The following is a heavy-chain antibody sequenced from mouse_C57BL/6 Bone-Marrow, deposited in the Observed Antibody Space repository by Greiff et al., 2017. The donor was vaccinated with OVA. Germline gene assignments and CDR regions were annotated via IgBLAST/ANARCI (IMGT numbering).Heavy chain of an antibody. Sequence: EVQLQESGAELVRPGASVKLSCTASGFNIKDDYMHWVKQRPEQGLEWIGWIDPENGDTEYASKFQGNATITADTSSNTAYLQLSSLTSEDTAVYYCTTVYYYGKGFPYYAMDYWGQGTSVTVSS. J-gene: IGHJ4*01. D-gene: IGHD1-1*01. V-gene: IGHV14-4*01. CDR2: IDPENGDT. CDR3: TTVYYYGKGFPYYAMDY. CDR1: GFNIKDDY.